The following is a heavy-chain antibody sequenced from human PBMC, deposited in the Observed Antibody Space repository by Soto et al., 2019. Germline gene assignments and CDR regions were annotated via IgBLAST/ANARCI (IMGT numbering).Heavy chain of an antibody. CDR3: ARYRRPSTVTPPTT. CDR1: GYTFTSYG. Sequence: QVQLVQSGPEVQKPGASVKVSCKASGYTFTSYGISWVRQAPGQGLEWMGWISAYNGNTNYAQKLQGRVTMTTDTTTSTAYMELRSLRSDDTAVYSWARYRRPSTVTPPTTWGQGTLVTVSS. CDR2: ISAYNGNT. D-gene: IGHD4-17*01. J-gene: IGHJ4*02. V-gene: IGHV1-18*01.